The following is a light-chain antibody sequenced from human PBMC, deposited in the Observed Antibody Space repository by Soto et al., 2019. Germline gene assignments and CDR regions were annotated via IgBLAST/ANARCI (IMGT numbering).Light chain of an antibody. J-gene: IGKJ1*01. CDR2: DAS. V-gene: IGKV1-5*01. CDR3: QQYNTYSQT. Sequence: DIQMTQSPPTLSASVGDRVTITCRASQSSSGWLAWYQQKPGKAPKLLIYDASNLEGGVPSRFSGTGSGTEFTLAISSLQPEDFATYYCQQYNTYSQTFGQGTKVDIK. CDR1: QSSSGW.